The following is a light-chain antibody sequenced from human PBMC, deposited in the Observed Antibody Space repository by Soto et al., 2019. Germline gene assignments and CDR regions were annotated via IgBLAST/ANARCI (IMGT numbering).Light chain of an antibody. Sequence: DIQMTESPSSLSASVGDRVTITCRASQSISRYLNWYQQKPGQAPRLLIYGASTRATGVPDRFSGSGSGTDFTLTISRLEPEDFAVYHCQQYGSLSWTFGQGTKVDIK. J-gene: IGKJ1*01. CDR1: QSISRY. CDR2: GAS. CDR3: QQYGSLSWT. V-gene: IGKV1-39*01.